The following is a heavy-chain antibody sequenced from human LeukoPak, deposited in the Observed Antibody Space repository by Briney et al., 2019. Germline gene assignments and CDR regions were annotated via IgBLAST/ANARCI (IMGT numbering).Heavy chain of an antibody. CDR3: ARGASGYSGYDNYYYYGMDV. Sequence: GGSLRLSCAASGFTFSSYAMHWVRQAPGKGLEWVAVISYDGSNKYYADSVKGRFTISRGNSKNTLYLQMNSLRAEDTAVYYCARGASGYSGYDNYYYYGMDVWGQGTTVTVSS. CDR1: GFTFSSYA. J-gene: IGHJ6*02. D-gene: IGHD5-12*01. CDR2: ISYDGSNK. V-gene: IGHV3-30-3*01.